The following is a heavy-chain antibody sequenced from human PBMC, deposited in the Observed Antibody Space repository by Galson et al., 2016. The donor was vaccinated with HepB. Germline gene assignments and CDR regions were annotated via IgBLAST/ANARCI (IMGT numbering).Heavy chain of an antibody. CDR3: SRGLGAYKVGNY. V-gene: IGHV4-34*01. D-gene: IGHD1-26*01. Sequence: SLTCGVSGGSFTGYYCNWFRQPPGMGLEWIGEIHPSGSTSYNPSLGSRVTVSLDTSKNQFSLKVDSVTAADTAVYFCSRGLGAYKVGNYWGQGTLVTVAA. CDR1: GGSFTGYY. CDR2: IHPSGST. J-gene: IGHJ4*02.